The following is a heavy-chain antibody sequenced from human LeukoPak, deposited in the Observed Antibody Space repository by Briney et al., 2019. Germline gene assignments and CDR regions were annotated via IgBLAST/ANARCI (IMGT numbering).Heavy chain of an antibody. CDR1: GFTFSSYA. CDR2: FSGSGGTT. V-gene: IGHV3-23*01. J-gene: IGHJ4*02. CDR3: AKYRAPSGTLDY. D-gene: IGHD3-16*02. Sequence: GGSLRLSCAASGFTFSSYAMSWVRQAPGKGLEWVSTFSGSGGTTYYADSVKGRFTISRDNSKNTLYLQMNSLRAEDTALYYCAKYRAPSGTLDYWGQGTLVTVS.